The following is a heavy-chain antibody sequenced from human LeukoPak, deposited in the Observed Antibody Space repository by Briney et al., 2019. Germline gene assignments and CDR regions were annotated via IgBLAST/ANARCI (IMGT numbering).Heavy chain of an antibody. J-gene: IGHJ4*02. CDR1: GFTFDDYA. D-gene: IGHD3-10*01. CDR2: ISWNSGSI. Sequence: GRSLRLSCAASGFTFDDYAMHCVRQAPGKGLEWVSGISWNSGSIGYADSVKGRFTISRDNAKNSLYLQMNSLRAEDTALYYCAKAATYYYGSGSYTDYWGQGTLVTVSS. V-gene: IGHV3-9*01. CDR3: AKAATYYYGSGSYTDY.